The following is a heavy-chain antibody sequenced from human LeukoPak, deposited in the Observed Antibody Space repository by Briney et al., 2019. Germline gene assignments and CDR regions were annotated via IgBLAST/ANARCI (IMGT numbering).Heavy chain of an antibody. CDR3: ARLDFSNYLNDY. D-gene: IGHD4-11*01. V-gene: IGHV4-59*01. Sequence: SETLSLTCSVSGGSISSYYWSWIRQPPGKGLEWIGYIYYSGSTDYNPSLKSRVTISVDTSKNQFFLTLYSVTAADTAVHYCARLDFSNYLNDYWGQGTLVTVSS. CDR2: IYYSGST. J-gene: IGHJ4*02. CDR1: GGSISSYY.